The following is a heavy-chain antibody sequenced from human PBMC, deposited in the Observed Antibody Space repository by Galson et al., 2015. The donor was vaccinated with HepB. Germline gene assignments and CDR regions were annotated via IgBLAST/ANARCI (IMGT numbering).Heavy chain of an antibody. D-gene: IGHD3-10*01. CDR2: ISGSGGST. J-gene: IGHJ6*02. CDR1: GFTFSSYA. CDR3: AKNGRYYGSGSYYNVYYYYGMDV. Sequence: SLRLSCAASGFTFSSYAMSWVRQAPGKGLEWVSAISGSGGSTYYADSVKGRFAISRDNSKNTLYLQMNSLRAEDTAVYYCAKNGRYYGSGSYYNVYYYYGMDVWGQGTTVTVSS. V-gene: IGHV3-23*01.